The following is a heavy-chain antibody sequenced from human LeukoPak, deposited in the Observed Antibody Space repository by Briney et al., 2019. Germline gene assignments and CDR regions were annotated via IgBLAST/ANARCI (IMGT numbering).Heavy chain of an antibody. V-gene: IGHV4-61*02. Sequence: SETLSLTCTVSGGSISSGSYYWSWIRQPAGKGLEWVGRIYTSGSTDYNPSLKSRVTISVDTSKNQFSLKLSSVTAADTAVYYCASERSSSWTEYFQHWGQGTLVTVSS. J-gene: IGHJ1*01. D-gene: IGHD6-13*01. CDR3: ASERSSSWTEYFQH. CDR1: GGSISSGSYY. CDR2: IYTSGST.